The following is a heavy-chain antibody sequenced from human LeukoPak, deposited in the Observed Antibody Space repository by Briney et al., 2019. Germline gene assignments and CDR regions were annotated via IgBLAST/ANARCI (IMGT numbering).Heavy chain of an antibody. CDR2: IYSGGST. J-gene: IGHJ3*02. D-gene: IGHD5-18*01. Sequence: GGSLRLSCAASGFTFSSYSMSWVRQAPGKGLEWVSVIYSGGSTYYADSVKGRFTISRDNSKNTLYLQMNSLRAEDTAVYYCARPGVGSGRYGAFDIWGQGTMVTVSS. V-gene: IGHV3-53*01. CDR3: ARPGVGSGRYGAFDI. CDR1: GFTFSSYS.